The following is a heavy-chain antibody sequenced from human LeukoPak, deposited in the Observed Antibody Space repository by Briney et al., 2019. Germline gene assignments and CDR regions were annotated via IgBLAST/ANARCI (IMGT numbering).Heavy chain of an antibody. CDR2: INTDGKIT. Sequence: GGSLRLSCAASGFTFSSYWMHWARQAPGKGLAWVSYINTDGKITSYADSVKGRFTISRDNAKNTLYLQMNSLRAEDAAVFYCARAYGGNYFDYWGQGTRVTVSS. J-gene: IGHJ4*02. D-gene: IGHD4-17*01. CDR1: GFTFSSYW. V-gene: IGHV3-74*01. CDR3: ARAYGGNYFDY.